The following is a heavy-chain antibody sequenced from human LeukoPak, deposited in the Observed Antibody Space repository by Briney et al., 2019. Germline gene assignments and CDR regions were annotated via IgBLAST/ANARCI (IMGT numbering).Heavy chain of an antibody. CDR1: GFTFSSYA. D-gene: IGHD5-18*01. Sequence: GGSLRLSCAASGFTFSSYAMSWVRQAPGKGLEWVSGISGSGGSTYYADSVKGRFTISRDNSKNTLYLQMNSLKTEDTALYYCTREGYSYGFHSLDIWGQGTMVTVSS. CDR3: TREGYSYGFHSLDI. J-gene: IGHJ3*02. CDR2: ISGSGGST. V-gene: IGHV3-23*01.